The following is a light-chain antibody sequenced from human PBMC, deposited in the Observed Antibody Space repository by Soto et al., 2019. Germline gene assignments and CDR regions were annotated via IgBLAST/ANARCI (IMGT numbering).Light chain of an antibody. CDR1: QTVTDY. CDR3: QQYNSYSWT. V-gene: IGKV1-5*01. J-gene: IGKJ1*01. Sequence: EIQMTQSTCSMATSVGDRVTIACRAGQTVTDYLNWYQQKPGKAPKLLIYDASTLESGVPSRFSGSGSGTEYTLTISSLRPDDFATYYCQQYNSYSWTFGQGTKVDIK. CDR2: DAS.